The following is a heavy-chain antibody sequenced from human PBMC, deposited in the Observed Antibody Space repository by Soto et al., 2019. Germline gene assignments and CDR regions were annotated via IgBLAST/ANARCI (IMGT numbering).Heavy chain of an antibody. J-gene: IGHJ4*02. CDR2: ISYDGSNK. D-gene: IGHD3-9*01. Sequence: GGSLRLSCAASGFTFSSFGMHWVRQAPGKGLEWVAVISYDGSNKYYADSVKGRFTISRDNSKNTLYLQMNSLRAEDTAVYYCAKVRYDILTGYFDYWGQGTLVTVSS. CDR3: AKVRYDILTGYFDY. CDR1: GFTFSSFG. V-gene: IGHV3-30*18.